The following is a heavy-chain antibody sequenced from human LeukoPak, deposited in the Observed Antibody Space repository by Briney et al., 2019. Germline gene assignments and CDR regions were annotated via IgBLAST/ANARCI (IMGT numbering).Heavy chain of an antibody. CDR1: GFTFSSYS. CDR2: ISSSSSTM. Sequence: PGGSLRLSCAASGFTFSSYSTNWVRQAPGKGLEWVSYISSSSSTMYSADSVKGRFTISRDNAKNSLYLQMNSLRAEDTAVYYCARGGDYYYYYYGMDVWGQGTTVTVSS. J-gene: IGHJ6*02. V-gene: IGHV3-48*01. CDR3: ARGGDYYYYYYGMDV. D-gene: IGHD3-16*01.